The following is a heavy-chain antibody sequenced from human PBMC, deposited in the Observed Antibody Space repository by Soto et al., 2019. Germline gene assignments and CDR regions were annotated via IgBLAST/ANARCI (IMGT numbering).Heavy chain of an antibody. CDR1: GGSISSGDYY. CDR2: IYYSGST. CDR3: ASTYSSSAGLPAYYYYYGMDV. J-gene: IGHJ6*02. V-gene: IGHV4-30-4*01. Sequence: SETLSLTCTVSGGSISSGDYYWSWIRQPPGKGLEWIGYIYYSGSTYYNPSLKSRVTISVDTSKNQFSLKLSSVTAADTAVYYCASTYSSSAGLPAYYYYYGMDVWGQGTTVTVS. D-gene: IGHD6-6*01.